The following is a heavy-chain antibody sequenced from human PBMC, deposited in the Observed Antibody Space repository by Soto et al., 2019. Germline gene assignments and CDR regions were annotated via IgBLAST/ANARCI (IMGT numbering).Heavy chain of an antibody. CDR3: AAGVDFHSSWRYPFFYYGMDV. V-gene: IGHV4-31*03. CDR1: GCSISSSSYY. CDR2: IYYSGST. J-gene: IGHJ6*02. D-gene: IGHD6-13*01. Sequence: TLSLTCTVSGCSISSSSYYWSWIRQHPGQGLECIGYIYYSGSTYYNPSLKSRVTISVDTSKNQFSLKLSSVTAADPALYYCAAGVDFHSSWRYPFFYYGMDVWGQGTTVTFS.